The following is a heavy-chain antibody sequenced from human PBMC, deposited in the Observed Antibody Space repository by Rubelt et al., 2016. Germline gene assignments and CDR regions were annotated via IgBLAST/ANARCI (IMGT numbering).Heavy chain of an antibody. Sequence: EVQLVESGGGLVQPGGSLRLSCAASGFTFSSYSMNWVRQAPGKGLEWVSSISSSRVYIYYADSGKGRFTMSRDNAKNSLYLQMNSLRAEETAVYYCARVVTGTSDYWGQGTLVTVSS. CDR3: ARVVTGTSDY. V-gene: IGHV3-21*01. J-gene: IGHJ4*02. D-gene: IGHD1/OR15-1a*01. CDR2: ISSSRVYI. CDR1: GFTFSSYS.